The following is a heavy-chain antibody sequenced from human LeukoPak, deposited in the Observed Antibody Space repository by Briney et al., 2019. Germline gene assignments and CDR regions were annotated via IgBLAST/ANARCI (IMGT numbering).Heavy chain of an antibody. V-gene: IGHV3-74*03. Sequence: GGSLRLSCAASGYTFSSYYTHWVRQAPRKALVWVSRIHSDGNSITYADSVKARFSISRDNAKNTLYLQMSSMRAEDTAVYYCAREVLRGASCQDYWGQGTLVTVSS. CDR1: GYTFSSYY. CDR3: AREVLRGASCQDY. J-gene: IGHJ4*02. D-gene: IGHD2-15*01. CDR2: IHSDGNSI.